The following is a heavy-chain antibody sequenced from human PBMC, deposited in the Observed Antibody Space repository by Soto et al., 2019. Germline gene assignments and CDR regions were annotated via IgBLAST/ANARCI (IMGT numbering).Heavy chain of an antibody. CDR2: ISAYNGNT. D-gene: IGHD1-1*01. J-gene: IGHJ5*02. CDR3: ARDALSEWTTGTGWFDP. V-gene: IGHV1-18*01. Sequence: ASVKVSCKASGYTFTSYGISWVRQAPGQGLEWMGWISAYNGNTNYAQKLQGRVTMTTDTSTSTAYMELRSLRSDDTAVYYCARDALSEWTTGTGWFDPWGPGTLVTVSS. CDR1: GYTFTSYG.